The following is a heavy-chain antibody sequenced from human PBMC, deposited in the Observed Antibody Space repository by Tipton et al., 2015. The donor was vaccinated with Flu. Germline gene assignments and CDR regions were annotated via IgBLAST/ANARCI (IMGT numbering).Heavy chain of an antibody. J-gene: IGHJ4*02. CDR3: VRDLRNFWTGCFDC. CDR1: GYTFTDYY. D-gene: IGHD3/OR15-3a*01. V-gene: IGHV1-2*02. CDR2: ISPSSGGT. Sequence: QLVQSGAEVKKPGASVKVSCKASGYTFTDYYVHWVRQAPGQGLEWMGWISPSSGGTLFAQKYQGRITMTRDTSISTAYMELSSLRSDDTAVYYCVRDLRNFWTGCFDCWGQGTLVTVSS.